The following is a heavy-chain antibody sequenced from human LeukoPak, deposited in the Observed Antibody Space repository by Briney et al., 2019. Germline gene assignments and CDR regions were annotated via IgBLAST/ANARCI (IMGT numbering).Heavy chain of an antibody. CDR2: IYHSGST. Sequence: SRTLSLTRTVSGGSISSVGYYWSWIRQPRGEGLEWGGYIYHSGSTYYNPSLKSRVTISVDRSKNQFSLKLSSVTAADTAVYYCARAIAAPRGNWLDPWGQGTLVTVSS. CDR3: ARAIAAPRGNWLDP. V-gene: IGHV4-30-2*01. D-gene: IGHD6-6*01. J-gene: IGHJ5*02. CDR1: GGSISSVGYY.